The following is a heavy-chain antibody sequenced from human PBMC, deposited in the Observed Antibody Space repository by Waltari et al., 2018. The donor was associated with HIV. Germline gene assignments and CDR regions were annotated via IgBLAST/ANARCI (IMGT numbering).Heavy chain of an antibody. D-gene: IGHD1-26*01. J-gene: IGHJ4*02. V-gene: IGHV3-7*01. CDR2: IKQDGSDK. Sequence: EVQLVESGGGLVQRGGSLRLSCAASGFTFNSHWMSWSRQAPGKGLEWVANIKQDGSDKNYVDSVKGRFTISRDNAKNSLNLQMNSLRAEDTAVYYCVRNGGSFDYWGQGTLVTVSS. CDR1: GFTFNSHW. CDR3: VRNGGSFDY.